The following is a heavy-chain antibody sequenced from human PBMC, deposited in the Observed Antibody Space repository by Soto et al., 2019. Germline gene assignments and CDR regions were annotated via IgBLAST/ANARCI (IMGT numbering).Heavy chain of an antibody. D-gene: IGHD3-10*01. CDR1: GYTFTSYG. J-gene: IGHJ4*02. Sequence: QVHLVQSGAEVKKPGASVKVSCKASGYTFTSYGITWVRQAPGQGLEWMGWISAHNGNTDYAQKLQGRVIVTRDTSTSTAYMELRSLISDDTAVYYCARGRYGEYWGQGARVTVSS. CDR2: ISAHNGNT. V-gene: IGHV1-18*01. CDR3: ARGRYGEY.